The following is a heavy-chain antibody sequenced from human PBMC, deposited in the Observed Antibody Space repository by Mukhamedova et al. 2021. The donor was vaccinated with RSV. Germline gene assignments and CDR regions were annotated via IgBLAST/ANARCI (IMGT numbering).Heavy chain of an antibody. CDR3: TRELSRSGLLYYDY. V-gene: IGHV3-73*01. D-gene: IGHD6-13*01. Sequence: AYAASVKGRFTISRDDSKNTAYLQMNSLKTEDTAVYYWTRELSRSGLLYYDYWGQGTLVTVSS. J-gene: IGHJ4*02.